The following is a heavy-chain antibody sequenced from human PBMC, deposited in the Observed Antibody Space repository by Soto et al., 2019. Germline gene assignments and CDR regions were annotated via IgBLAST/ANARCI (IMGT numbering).Heavy chain of an antibody. J-gene: IGHJ3*02. CDR3: ARVGGPHCCGSGSIPRDAFDI. CDR1: GGSISSGGYY. CDR2: IYYSGST. D-gene: IGHD3-10*01. Sequence: QVQLQESGPGLVKPSQTLSLTCTVSGGSISSGGYYWSWIRQHPGKGLEWIGYIYYSGSTYYNPSLKGRVTFSVDTSKNQFPLKLSSVTAADTAAYYCARVGGPHCCGSGSIPRDAFDISGQGTMVTVSS. V-gene: IGHV4-31*03.